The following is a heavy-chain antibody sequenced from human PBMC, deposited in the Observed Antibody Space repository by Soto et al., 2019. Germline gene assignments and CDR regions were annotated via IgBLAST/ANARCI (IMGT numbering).Heavy chain of an antibody. V-gene: IGHV3-23*01. Sequence: HPGGSRRLSCAASGFTFSSYAMSWVRQAPGKGLEWVSAISGSGGSTYYADSVKGRFTISRDNSKNTLYLQMNSLRAEDTAVYYCAKGVPGIAVAGTGYFQHWGQGTLVTVSS. J-gene: IGHJ1*01. CDR1: GFTFSSYA. CDR2: ISGSGGST. D-gene: IGHD6-19*01. CDR3: AKGVPGIAVAGTGYFQH.